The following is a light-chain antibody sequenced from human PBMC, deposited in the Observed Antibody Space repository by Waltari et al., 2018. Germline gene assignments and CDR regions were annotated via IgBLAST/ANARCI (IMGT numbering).Light chain of an antibody. Sequence: SSEVTQDPTVSVALGQTVRITCQGDSLRRYFASWYQQKAGQAPVLVIYAKNNRASGIPDRFSGSSPGNTASLTITGAQAEDEADHFCNSRDSSGNHVIFGGGTKLTVV. CDR1: SLRRYF. V-gene: IGLV3-19*01. CDR3: NSRDSSGNHVI. J-gene: IGLJ2*01. CDR2: AKN.